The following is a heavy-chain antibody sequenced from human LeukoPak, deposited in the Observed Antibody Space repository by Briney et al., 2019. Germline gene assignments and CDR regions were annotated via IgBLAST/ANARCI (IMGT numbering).Heavy chain of an antibody. J-gene: IGHJ4*02. CDR3: AREQRWLQSLDY. V-gene: IGHV4-34*01. Sequence: PSETLSLTCAVYGGSFSGYYWSWIRQPPGKGLEWIGEINHSGSTNYNPSLKSRVTISVDTSKNQFSLKLSSVTATDTAVYYCAREQRWLQSLDYWGQGTLVTVSS. D-gene: IGHD5-24*01. CDR2: INHSGST. CDR1: GGSFSGYY.